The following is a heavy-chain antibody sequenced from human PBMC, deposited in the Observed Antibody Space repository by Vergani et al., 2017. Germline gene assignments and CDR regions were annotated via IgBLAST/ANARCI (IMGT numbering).Heavy chain of an antibody. CDR1: GGSFSGYY. V-gene: IGHV4-34*01. CDR2: INHSGST. D-gene: IGHD2-15*01. J-gene: IGHJ4*02. Sequence: QVQLQQWGAGLLKPSETLSLTCAVYGGSFSGYYWSWIRQPPGKGLEWIGEINHSGSTNYNPSLKSRVTISVDTSKNQLSLKLSSVTAADTAVYYCARGVVVVAATSSLDYWGQGTLVTVSS. CDR3: ARGVVVVAATSSLDY.